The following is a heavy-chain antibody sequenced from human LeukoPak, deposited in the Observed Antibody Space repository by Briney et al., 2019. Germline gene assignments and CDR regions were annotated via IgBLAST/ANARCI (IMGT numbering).Heavy chain of an antibody. J-gene: IGHJ4*02. V-gene: IGHV3-7*01. CDR2: INQDGSQI. Sequence: GGSLRLSCAASGFTFSNYWMSWVRQAPGKGLEWLANINQDGSQIYYVDSVKGRFTISRDNAKNSVYLQINSLRVGHTAVYYCARIGYSSSSTDYWGQGTMVTVSS. CDR3: ARIGYSSSSTDY. D-gene: IGHD6-6*01. CDR1: GFTFSNYW.